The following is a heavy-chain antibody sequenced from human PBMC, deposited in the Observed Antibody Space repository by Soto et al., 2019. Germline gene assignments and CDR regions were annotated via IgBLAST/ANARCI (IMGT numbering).Heavy chain of an antibody. J-gene: IGHJ5*02. CDR2: IIPILGIA. CDR1: GGTFSSYT. D-gene: IGHD5-12*01. V-gene: IGHV1-69*02. CDR3: ASTRGYSGYVHGFDP. Sequence: QVQLVQSGAEVKKPGSSVKVSCKASGGTFSSYTISWVRQAPGQGLEWMGRIIPILGIANYAQKFQGRVTITADKSTSTAYMELSSLRSEDTAVYYCASTRGYSGYVHGFDPWGQGTLVTVSS.